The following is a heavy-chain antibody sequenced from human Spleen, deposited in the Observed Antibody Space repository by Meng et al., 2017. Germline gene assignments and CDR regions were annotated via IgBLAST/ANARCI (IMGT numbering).Heavy chain of an antibody. D-gene: IGHD6-13*01. J-gene: IGHJ4*02. Sequence: SETLSLTCTVSGGSISSSSYYWGWIRQPPGKGLEWIGSIYYSGSTYYNPSLKSRVTISVDTSKNQFSLKLSSVTAADTAVYYCARGKKRRGTGYSSSWPLGTPFDYWGQGTRVTVSS. CDR1: GGSISSSSYY. CDR3: ARGKKRRGTGYSSSWPLGTPFDY. CDR2: IYYSGST. V-gene: IGHV4-39*07.